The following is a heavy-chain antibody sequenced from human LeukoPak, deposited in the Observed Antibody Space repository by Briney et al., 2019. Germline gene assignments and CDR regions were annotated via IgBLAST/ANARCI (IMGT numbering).Heavy chain of an antibody. CDR1: GFTFDDYG. CDR2: INWNGGST. Sequence: GGSLRLSCAASGFTFDDYGMSWVRQAPGKGLEWVSGINWNGGSTGYANSVKGRFTISRDNSKNTLYLQMGSLTTEDMAVYYCARGSHRRYSSSWYSLWGQGTLVTVSS. V-gene: IGHV3-20*04. D-gene: IGHD6-13*01. J-gene: IGHJ4*02. CDR3: ARGSHRRYSSSWYSL.